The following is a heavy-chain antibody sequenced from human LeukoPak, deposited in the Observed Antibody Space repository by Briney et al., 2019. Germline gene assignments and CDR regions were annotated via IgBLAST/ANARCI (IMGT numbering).Heavy chain of an antibody. CDR3: ARDGGYCSGGSCYDYGMDV. D-gene: IGHD2-15*01. J-gene: IGHJ6*02. CDR2: IYYSGST. Sequence: SETLSLTCTVSGGSISSGGYYWSWIRQHPGKGLEWIGYIYYSGSTYYNPSLKSRVTISVDTSKDQFSLKLSSVTAADTAVYYCARDGGYCSGGSCYDYGMDVWGQGTTVTVSS. CDR1: GGSISSGGYY. V-gene: IGHV4-31*03.